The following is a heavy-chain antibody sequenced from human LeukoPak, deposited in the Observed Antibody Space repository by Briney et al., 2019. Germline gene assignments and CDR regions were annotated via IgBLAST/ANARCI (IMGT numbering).Heavy chain of an antibody. J-gene: IGHJ6*02. CDR2: ISSNWGST. CDR3: VKDRRITMVRGVIINYGMDV. Sequence: GGSLRLSCSASGFTFSSYAMHWVRQAPGKGLGYVSAISSNWGSTYYADSVKGRFTISRDNSKDTLYLQMTSLRAEDTAVYYCVKDRRITMVRGVIINYGMDVWGQGTTVTVSS. V-gene: IGHV3-64D*09. D-gene: IGHD3-10*01. CDR1: GFTFSSYA.